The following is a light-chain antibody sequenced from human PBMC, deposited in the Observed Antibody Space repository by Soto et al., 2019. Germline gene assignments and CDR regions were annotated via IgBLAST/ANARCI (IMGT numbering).Light chain of an antibody. CDR3: CSYAGSYSWV. CDR2: DVS. Sequence: QSVLTQPRSVSGSPGQSVTISCTGTSSDVGGYNYVSWYQQHPGKAPKLMIYDVSKRPSGVPDRFSGSKSGNTASLTISGLQAEDEADYYCCSYAGSYSWVCGGGTKPPS. V-gene: IGLV2-11*01. J-gene: IGLJ3*02. CDR1: SSDVGGYNY.